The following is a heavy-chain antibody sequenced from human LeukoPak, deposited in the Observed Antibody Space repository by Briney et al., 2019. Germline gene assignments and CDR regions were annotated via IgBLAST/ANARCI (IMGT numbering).Heavy chain of an antibody. V-gene: IGHV4-34*01. J-gene: IGHJ4*02. D-gene: IGHD6-13*01. CDR1: GGSFSGCY. Sequence: SETLSLTCAVYGGSFSGCYWSWIRQPPGKGLEWIGEINHSGSTNYNPSLKSRVTISVDTSKNQFSLKLSSVTAADTAVYYCARGGGIAAAGTGYVYWGQGTLVTVSS. CDR3: ARGGGIAAAGTGYVY. CDR2: INHSGST.